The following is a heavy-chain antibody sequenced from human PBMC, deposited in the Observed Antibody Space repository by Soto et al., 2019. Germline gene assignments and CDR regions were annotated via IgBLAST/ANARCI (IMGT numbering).Heavy chain of an antibody. D-gene: IGHD6-13*01. Sequence: SETLSLTCTVSGGSISSYYWSWIRQPPGKGLEWIGYIYYSGSTNYNPSLKSRVTISVDTSKNQFSLKLSSVTAADTAVYYCARRKAAAVGWFDPWGQGTLVTVS. CDR2: IYYSGST. CDR1: GGSISSYY. J-gene: IGHJ5*02. V-gene: IGHV4-59*08. CDR3: ARRKAAAVGWFDP.